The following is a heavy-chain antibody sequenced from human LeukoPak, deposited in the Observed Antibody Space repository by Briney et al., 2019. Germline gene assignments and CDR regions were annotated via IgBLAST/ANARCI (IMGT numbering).Heavy chain of an antibody. CDR1: GSTFSTYE. CDR2: ISINGDTI. D-gene: IGHD2-2*01. J-gene: IGHJ6*02. V-gene: IGHV3-48*03. CDR3: ARWHWSSTERHSYCFGMDV. Sequence: GGSLSLSWAASGSTFSTYEMDWGRQPPGKGREWVSFISINGDTITYLASVKGRFTISRDNAKYSLYLQMNSLRAEDTAVYYRARWHWSSTERHSYCFGMDVWGQGNTFTVSS.